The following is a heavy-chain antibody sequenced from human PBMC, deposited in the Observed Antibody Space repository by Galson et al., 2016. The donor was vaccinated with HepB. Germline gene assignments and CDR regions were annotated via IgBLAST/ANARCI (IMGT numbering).Heavy chain of an antibody. D-gene: IGHD3-10*01. Sequence: SLRLSCAGSGFTFSSYAMSWVRQAPGKGLEWVSVISGRGSSTYYADSVKGRFTISRDNSKNTLYLQMNSLRAEDTAVYYCASSGGFGSGTYYVYWGQGTLVTVSS. CDR2: ISGRGSST. J-gene: IGHJ4*02. V-gene: IGHV3-23*01. CDR3: ASSGGFGSGTYYVY. CDR1: GFTFSSYA.